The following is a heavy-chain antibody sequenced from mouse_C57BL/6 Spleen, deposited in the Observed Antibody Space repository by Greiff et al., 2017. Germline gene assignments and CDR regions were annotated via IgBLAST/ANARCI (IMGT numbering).Heavy chain of an antibody. J-gene: IGHJ1*03. CDR2: INPNYGTT. CDR3: ASYYYGSSHWYFDV. V-gene: IGHV1-39*01. CDR1: GYSFTDYN. Sequence: EVKLQESGPELVKPGASVKISCKASGYSFTDYNMNWVKQSNGKSLEWIGVINPNYGTTSYNQKFKGKATLTVDQSSSTAYMQLNSLTSEDSAVYYCASYYYGSSHWYFDVWGTGTTVTVSS. D-gene: IGHD1-1*01.